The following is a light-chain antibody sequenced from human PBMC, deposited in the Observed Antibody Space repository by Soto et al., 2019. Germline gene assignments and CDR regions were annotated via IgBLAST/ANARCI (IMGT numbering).Light chain of an antibody. CDR3: QQRLKLLT. J-gene: IGKJ4*01. CDR2: DAS. V-gene: IGKV3-11*01. CDR1: QSVGDY. Sequence: EIVLTQSPATLSLSPGERATLSCRASQSVGDYLAWYPRKPGQPPRLLIYDASKRGTGIPARFSGSGSGTDFTFIISRLESEDFTLYYCQQRLKLLTFGAGTAGEIK.